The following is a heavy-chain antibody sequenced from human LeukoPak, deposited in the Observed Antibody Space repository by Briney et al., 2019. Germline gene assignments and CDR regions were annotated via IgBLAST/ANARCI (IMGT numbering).Heavy chain of an antibody. V-gene: IGHV3-23*01. J-gene: IGHJ4*02. D-gene: IGHD5-18*01. Sequence: PGGSLRLSCRTSGSTFSNFAMSWVRQAPGKGLEWVSVISGSGGSIYYSDSVKGRFTISRDNSKSTLYLQINSLRAEDTAVYYCAKADTVMVRRYYFDYWGQGALVTVSS. CDR2: ISGSGGSI. CDR1: GSTFSNFA. CDR3: AKADTVMVRRYYFDY.